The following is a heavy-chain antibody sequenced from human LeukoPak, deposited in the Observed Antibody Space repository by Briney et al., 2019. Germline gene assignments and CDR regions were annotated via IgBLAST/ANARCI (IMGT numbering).Heavy chain of an antibody. J-gene: IGHJ4*02. Sequence: SETLSLTCTVSGGSISSGGYYWSWIRQPPGKGLEWIGYIYYSGSTYYNPSLKSRVTISVDTSKNQFSLKLSSVTAADTAVYYCARFNHPDTAMRGGFDYWGQGTLVTVSS. D-gene: IGHD5-18*01. CDR3: ARFNHPDTAMRGGFDY. CDR1: GGSISSGGYY. CDR2: IYYSGST. V-gene: IGHV4-30-4*08.